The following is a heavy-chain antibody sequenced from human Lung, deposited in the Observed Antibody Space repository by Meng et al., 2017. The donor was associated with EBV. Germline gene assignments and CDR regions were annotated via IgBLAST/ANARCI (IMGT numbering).Heavy chain of an antibody. CDR3: ARGRGNQPLFDF. CDR1: GGSFSTYT. Sequence: QVQLVRSGAAVKKPVSSVKVACKTSGGSFSTYTFSWVRQAPGQGLEWMGGLIPVLNKAKSAPRFQDRVTFTADETTTTAYMELSSLTFEDTAVYFCARGRGNQPLFDFWGQGTLVTVSS. V-gene: IGHV1-69*10. CDR2: LIPVLNKA. D-gene: IGHD2/OR15-2a*01. J-gene: IGHJ4*02.